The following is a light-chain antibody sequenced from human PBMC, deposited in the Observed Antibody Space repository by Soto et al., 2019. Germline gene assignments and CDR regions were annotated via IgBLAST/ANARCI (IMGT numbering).Light chain of an antibody. J-gene: IGKJ1*01. Sequence: DIQMTQSPSTLSAAVGVRVTITCRASQSISDWLAWFQQKPGKAPKVLIYDASTLESGVPSRFSGSGSGTEFTLTISSLQPEDSATYYCQQHNSFPWTFGQGTRVEIK. V-gene: IGKV1-5*01. CDR3: QQHNSFPWT. CDR1: QSISDW. CDR2: DAS.